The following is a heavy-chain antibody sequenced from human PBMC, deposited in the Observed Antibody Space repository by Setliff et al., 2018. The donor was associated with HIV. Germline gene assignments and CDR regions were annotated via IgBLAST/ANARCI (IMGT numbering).Heavy chain of an antibody. CDR2: IYHGGST. J-gene: IGHJ4*02. D-gene: IGHD3-9*01. V-gene: IGHV4-4*02. CDR1: GGSISSSNW. CDR3: ARSFDILTGDLDY. Sequence: PSETLSLTCAVSGGSISSSNWWSWVRQPPGKGLEWIGEIYHGGSTNYNPSLKSRVTISLDTSKNQLSLRLTSMTAADTAVYYCARSFDILTGDLDYWGQGTLVTVSS.